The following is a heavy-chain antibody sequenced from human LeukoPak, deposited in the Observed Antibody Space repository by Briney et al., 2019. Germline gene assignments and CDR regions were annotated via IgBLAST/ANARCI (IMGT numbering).Heavy chain of an antibody. CDR2: IYYSGST. J-gene: IGHJ4*02. CDR1: SGSISTGNYY. Sequence: KPSETLSLTCTVSSGSISTGNYYWGWVRQPPGKALEWIGSIYYSGSTYYNPSLKSRVTISVDTSKNQFSLKLSSVTAADTAVYYCARRRGSGSTQVFDYWGQGTLVTVSS. V-gene: IGHV4-39*01. D-gene: IGHD6-19*01. CDR3: ARRRGSGSTQVFDY.